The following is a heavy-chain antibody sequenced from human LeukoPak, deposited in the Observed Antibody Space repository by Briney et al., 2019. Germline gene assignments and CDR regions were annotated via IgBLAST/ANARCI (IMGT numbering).Heavy chain of an antibody. CDR1: GGSISSGGYS. CDR3: ARVQGYSYGPDAFDI. Sequence: SQTLSLTRAVSGGSISSGGYSWSWIRQPPGKGLEWIGYIYHSGSTYYNPSLKSRVTISVDRSKNQFSLKLSSVTAADTAVYYCARVQGYSYGPDAFDIWGQGTMVTVSS. D-gene: IGHD5-18*01. V-gene: IGHV4-30-2*01. J-gene: IGHJ3*02. CDR2: IYHSGST.